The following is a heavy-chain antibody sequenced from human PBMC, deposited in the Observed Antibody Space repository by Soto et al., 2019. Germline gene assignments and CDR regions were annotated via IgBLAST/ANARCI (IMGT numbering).Heavy chain of an antibody. D-gene: IGHD6-19*01. Sequence: VQLVESGGGVVQPGRSLRLSCAASGFTFSDYAMHWVLQAPGKGLEWVAVVSHDGRKTHYADSVKGRFTISRDSSTNTVSLEMPSLRAEDTAVYYCAKGGRQWLVTSDFNYWGQGALVTVSS. CDR1: GFTFSDYA. CDR3: AKGGRQWLVTSDFNY. V-gene: IGHV3-30*18. J-gene: IGHJ4*02. CDR2: VSHDGRKT.